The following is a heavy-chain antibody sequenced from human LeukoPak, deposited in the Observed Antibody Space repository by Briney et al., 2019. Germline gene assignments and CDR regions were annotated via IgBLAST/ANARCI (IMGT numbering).Heavy chain of an antibody. CDR3: ARRRSVGYYDSSGYYPIAY. CDR2: IYTSGST. Sequence: SETLSLTCTVSGGSISSYYWSWIRQPAGKGLEWIGRIYTSGSTNYNPSLKSRVTILLDTSKNQFSLKLSSVTAADTAVYYCARRRSVGYYDSSGYYPIAYWGQGTLVTVSS. J-gene: IGHJ4*02. D-gene: IGHD3-22*01. V-gene: IGHV4-4*07. CDR1: GGSISSYY.